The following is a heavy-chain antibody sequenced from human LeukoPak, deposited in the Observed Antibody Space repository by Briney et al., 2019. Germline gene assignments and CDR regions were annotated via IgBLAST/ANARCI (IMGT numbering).Heavy chain of an antibody. V-gene: IGHV1-18*01. D-gene: IGHD2-2*01. CDR3: AREPAATLFDY. Sequence: GASVNVSCKASGYTFTNYGISWVRQAPGQGLEWMGWISAYNGNTNYAQKLQGRVTMTTDTSTSTAYMELRSLRSGDTAGYYCAREPAATLFDYWGQGTLVTVSS. J-gene: IGHJ4*02. CDR1: GYTFTNYG. CDR2: ISAYNGNT.